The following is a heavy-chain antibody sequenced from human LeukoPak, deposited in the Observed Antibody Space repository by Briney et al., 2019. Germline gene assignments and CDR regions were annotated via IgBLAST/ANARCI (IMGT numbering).Heavy chain of an antibody. V-gene: IGHV3-23*01. CDR1: GFTFSSYG. CDR2: ISGSGGST. D-gene: IGHD3-16*01. Sequence: PGGSLRLSCAASGFTFSSYGMSWVRQAPGKGLECVSVISGSGGSTYYAASVKGRFTISRDNSKNTLYLQMNSLRAEDTAVYYCAKGLTWRGSFDFWGQGTLVTVSP. CDR3: AKGLTWRGSFDF. J-gene: IGHJ4*02.